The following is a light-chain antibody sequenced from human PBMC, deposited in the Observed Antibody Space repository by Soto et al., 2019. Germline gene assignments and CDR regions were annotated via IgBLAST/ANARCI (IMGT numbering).Light chain of an antibody. CDR1: QSVSSSY. J-gene: IGKJ1*01. Sequence: EIMMTQSPATLSVSPGERATLSCRASQSVSSSYLAWYQQKPGQAPRLLIYGASSRATGIPDRFSGSGSGTDFTLTISRLEPEDFAVYYCQQYGSSLRTFGQGTKVDIK. V-gene: IGKV3-20*01. CDR2: GAS. CDR3: QQYGSSLRT.